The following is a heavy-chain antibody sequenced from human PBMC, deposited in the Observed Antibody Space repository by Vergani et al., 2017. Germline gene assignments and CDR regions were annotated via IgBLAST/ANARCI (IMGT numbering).Heavy chain of an antibody. J-gene: IGHJ3*02. V-gene: IGHV3-66*01. CDR1: GFTFDDYA. CDR2: IYSGGST. D-gene: IGHD6-19*01. Sequence: EVQLVESGGGLVQPGRSLRLSCAASGFTFDDYAMHWVRQAPGKGLEWVSVIYSGGSTYYADSVKGRFTISRDNSKNTLYLQMNSLRAEDTAVYYCAGRYSSGWGDAFDIWGQGTMVTVSS. CDR3: AGRYSSGWGDAFDI.